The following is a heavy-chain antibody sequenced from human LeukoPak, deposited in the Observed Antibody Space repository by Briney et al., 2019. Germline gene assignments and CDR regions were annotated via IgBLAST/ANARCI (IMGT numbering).Heavy chain of an antibody. CDR1: GGSISSGDYY. V-gene: IGHV4-30-4*01. CDR2: IYYSGST. CDR3: ARGGLYYYGSGSAPGVFDY. D-gene: IGHD3-10*01. Sequence: PSQTLSLTCTVSGGSISSGDYYWSWIRQPPGKGLEWIGYIYYSGSTYYNPSLKSRVTISVDTSKNQFPLKLSSVTAADTAVYYCARGGLYYYGSGSAPGVFDYWGQGTLVTVSS. J-gene: IGHJ4*02.